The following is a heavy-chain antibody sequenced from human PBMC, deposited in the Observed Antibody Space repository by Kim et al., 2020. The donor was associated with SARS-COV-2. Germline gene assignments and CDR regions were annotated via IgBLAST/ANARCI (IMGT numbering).Heavy chain of an antibody. CDR3: ARAIISSYYYFDY. Sequence: YEGAVKGRFTISRDNAKNSLYLQMNSLRAEDTAVYYCARAIISSYYYFDYWGQGTLVTVSS. D-gene: IGHD2-15*01. J-gene: IGHJ4*02. V-gene: IGHV3-21*01.